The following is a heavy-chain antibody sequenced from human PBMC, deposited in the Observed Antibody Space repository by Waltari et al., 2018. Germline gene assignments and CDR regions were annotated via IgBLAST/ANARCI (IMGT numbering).Heavy chain of an antibody. J-gene: IGHJ4*02. V-gene: IGHV3-30*18. CDR1: GFNFNNCN. CDR2: ISNDGSRE. CDR3: VKYSGFDYFFDY. Sequence: QIQLVESGGGVVQPGRSLTLSCAASGFNFNNCNMHWVRQAPGQGWEWVAGISNDGSREDYADSVKSRFTVSRENSKNTLYLQINNLRDDDTAVYYCVKYSGFDYFFDYWGQGTLVSVSS. D-gene: IGHD5-12*01.